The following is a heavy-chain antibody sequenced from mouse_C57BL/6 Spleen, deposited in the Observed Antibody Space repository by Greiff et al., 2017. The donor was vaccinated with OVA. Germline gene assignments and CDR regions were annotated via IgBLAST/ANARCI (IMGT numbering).Heavy chain of an antibody. Sequence: QVQLKESGAELMKPGASVKLSCKATGYTFTGYWIEWVKQRPGHGLEWIGEILPGSGSTNYNEKFKGKATFTADTSSNTAYMQLSSLTTEDSAIYYCARYGGYDYDVGYAMDYWGQGTSVTVSS. CDR1: GYTFTGYW. D-gene: IGHD2-4*01. CDR2: ILPGSGST. J-gene: IGHJ4*01. CDR3: ARYGGYDYDVGYAMDY. V-gene: IGHV1-9*01.